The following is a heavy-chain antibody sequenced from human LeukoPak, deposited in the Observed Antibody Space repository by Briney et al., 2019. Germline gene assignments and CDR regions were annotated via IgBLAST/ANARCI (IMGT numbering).Heavy chain of an antibody. D-gene: IGHD7-27*01. J-gene: IGHJ4*02. CDR3: ARESYWGSSGKGFDC. CDR2: ITSHTVT. CDR1: GFTFSSSG. Sequence: GGSLRLSCVTSGFTFSSSGVGWVRQAPGKGLEWLSYITSHTVTHYMDSVKGRFTISRDNAKNSLYLQMNSLRDEDTAVYYCARESYWGSSGKGFDCWGQGTLVTVSS. V-gene: IGHV3-48*02.